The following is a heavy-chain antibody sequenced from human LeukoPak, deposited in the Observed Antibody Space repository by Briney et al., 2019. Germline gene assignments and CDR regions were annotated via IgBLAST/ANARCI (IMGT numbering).Heavy chain of an antibody. V-gene: IGHV4-61*02. CDR2: IYTVCTT. D-gene: IGHD4-17*01. J-gene: IGHJ5*02. CDR3: ARGFAYGDYWFDP. CDR1: GGSFTNGNYY. Sequence: SETLSLTCSVSGGSFTNGNYYWSWIRQPAGDGLDWIWRIYTVCTTTSNPSLQSRVTISLAPSKNQFSLKLNSVTAADPAAYFCARGFAYGDYWFDPWGKGTLVTVSS.